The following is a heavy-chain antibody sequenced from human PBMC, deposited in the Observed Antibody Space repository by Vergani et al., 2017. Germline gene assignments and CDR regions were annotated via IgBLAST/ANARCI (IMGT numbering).Heavy chain of an antibody. D-gene: IGHD4-17*01. CDR3: AGADWTTVTLVYGY. CDR2: ISSSSSYI. CDR1: GFTFSSYS. V-gene: IGHV3-21*04. J-gene: IGHJ4*02. Sequence: EVQLVESGGGLVKPGGSLRLSCAASGFTFSSYSMNWVRQAPGKGLEWVSSISSSSSYIYYADSVKGRFTISRDNAKNSLYLQMNSLRAEDTAVYYCAGADWTTVTLVYGYWGQGTLVTVSS.